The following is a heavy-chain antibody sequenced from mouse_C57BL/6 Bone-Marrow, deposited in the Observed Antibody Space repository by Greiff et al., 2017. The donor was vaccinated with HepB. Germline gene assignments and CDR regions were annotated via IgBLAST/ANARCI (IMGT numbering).Heavy chain of an antibody. Sequence: VKLMESGPGLVQPSQSLSITCTVSGFSLTSYGVHWVRQSPGKGLEWLGVIWSGGSTDYNAAFISRLSISKDNSKSQVFFKMNSLQADDTAIYYCARNGRLRRYYFDYWGQGTTLTVSS. CDR2: IWSGGST. CDR1: GFSLTSYG. J-gene: IGHJ2*01. D-gene: IGHD2-2*01. V-gene: IGHV2-2*01. CDR3: ARNGRLRRYYFDY.